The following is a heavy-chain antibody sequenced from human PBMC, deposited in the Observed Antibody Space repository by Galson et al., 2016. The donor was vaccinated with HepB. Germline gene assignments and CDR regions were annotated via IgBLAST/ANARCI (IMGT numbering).Heavy chain of an antibody. CDR1: GFTFSSYW. J-gene: IGHJ4*02. CDR2: IKEDGSEK. D-gene: IGHD3-10*01. V-gene: IGHV3-7*04. CDR3: ARDSGRKEDC. Sequence: SLRLSCAASGFTFSSYWMSWVRQAPGKGLEWVAQIKEDGSEKHYVDSVKGRFTTSKDNAKNSLYLQMNSLRAEDTALYYCARDSGRKEDCWGQGTLVTVSS.